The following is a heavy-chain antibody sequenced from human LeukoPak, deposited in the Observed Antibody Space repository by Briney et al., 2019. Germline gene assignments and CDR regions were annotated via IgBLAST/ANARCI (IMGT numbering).Heavy chain of an antibody. CDR3: AREGSSSFGFDP. D-gene: IGHD6-6*01. V-gene: IGHV4-4*02. CDR2: IDHSGST. CDR1: GGSIINSNW. J-gene: IGHJ5*02. Sequence: PSETLSLTCAVSGGSIINSNWWSWVRQPPGKGLEWIGEIDHSGSTYYNPSLKSRVTISVDTSKNQFSLKLSSVTAADTAVYYCAREGSSSFGFDPWGQGALVTVSS.